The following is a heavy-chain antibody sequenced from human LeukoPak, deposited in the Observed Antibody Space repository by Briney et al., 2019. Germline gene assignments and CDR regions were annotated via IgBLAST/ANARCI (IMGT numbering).Heavy chain of an antibody. Sequence: ASVKVSCKASGYTFTSYYTHWVRQAPGQGLEWMGIINPSGGSTSYAQKFQGRVTMTRDTSTSTVYMELSNLRSEDTAVYYCARDLGLYSGYDPFDYWGQGTLVTVSS. D-gene: IGHD5-12*01. CDR3: ARDLGLYSGYDPFDY. J-gene: IGHJ4*02. CDR1: GYTFTSYY. CDR2: INPSGGST. V-gene: IGHV1-46*01.